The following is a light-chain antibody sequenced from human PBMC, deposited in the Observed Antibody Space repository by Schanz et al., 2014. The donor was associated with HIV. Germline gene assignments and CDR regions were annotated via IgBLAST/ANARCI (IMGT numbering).Light chain of an antibody. V-gene: IGLV1-44*01. J-gene: IGLJ1*01. CDR3: QSYDSSLGGYV. Sequence: QSVLTQPPSASGTTGQRVTIFCSGSSSHIGSNPVNWYQHLPGTAPKVVIYNNNQRPSGVPDRFSGFKSDTSASLAITGLQAEDEAEYYCQSYDSSLGGYVFGTGTKLTVL. CDR2: NNN. CDR1: SSHIGSNP.